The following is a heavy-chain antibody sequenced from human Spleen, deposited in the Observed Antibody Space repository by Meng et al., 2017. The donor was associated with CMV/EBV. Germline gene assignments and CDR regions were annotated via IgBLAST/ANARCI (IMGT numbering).Heavy chain of an antibody. Sequence: GESLKISCTASGFIFTTYWMHWVRQAPGKGLVWISRINSDGRDTTYADSVEGRLTISRDNAKNTLYLQIYSLRAEETAVYYCARGTVVSPGGYYFYGVDVWGPGTTVTVSS. J-gene: IGHJ6*02. D-gene: IGHD4-23*01. CDR3: ARGTVVSPGGYYFYGVDV. CDR1: GFIFTTYW. V-gene: IGHV3-74*01. CDR2: INSDGRDT.